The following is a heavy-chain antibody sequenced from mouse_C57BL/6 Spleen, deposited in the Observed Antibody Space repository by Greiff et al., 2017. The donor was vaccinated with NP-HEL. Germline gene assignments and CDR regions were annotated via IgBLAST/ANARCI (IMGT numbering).Heavy chain of an antibody. CDR3: ARQEDSDYGSSYAWFAY. D-gene: IGHD1-1*01. CDR1: GYTFTEYT. J-gene: IGHJ3*01. CDR2: FYPGSGSI. V-gene: IGHV1-62-2*01. Sequence: VQLQQSGAELVKPGASVKLSCKASGYTFTEYTIHWVKQRSGQGLEWIGWFYPGSGSIKYNEKFKDKATLTADKSSSTVYMELSRLTSEDSAVYFCARQEDSDYGSSYAWFAYWGQGTLVTVSA.